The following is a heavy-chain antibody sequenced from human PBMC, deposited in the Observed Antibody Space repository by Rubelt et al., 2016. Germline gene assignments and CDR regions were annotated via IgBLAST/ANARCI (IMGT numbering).Heavy chain of an antibody. V-gene: IGHV3-66*01. Sequence: EVQLVESGGGLVQPGGSLRLSCAASGFTVSSNYMSWVRQAPGKGLEWVSLIYSGGATYYADSVKGRFTISRDNSENTLYLQMNSLRAEDTAVYYCARAGYSGYDGIDYWGQGTLVTVSS. J-gene: IGHJ4*02. CDR1: GFTVSSNY. D-gene: IGHD5-12*01. CDR2: IYSGGAT. CDR3: ARAGYSGYDGIDY.